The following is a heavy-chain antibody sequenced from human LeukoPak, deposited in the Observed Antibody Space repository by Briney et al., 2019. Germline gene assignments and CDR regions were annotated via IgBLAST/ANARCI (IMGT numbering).Heavy chain of an antibody. J-gene: IGHJ6*02. CDR3: ARGAYGGNSSYYYYGMDV. CDR2: IYYSGST. V-gene: IGHV4-59*01. Sequence: SETLSLTCTVSGGSISSYYWSWIRQPPGKGLEWIGYIYYSGSTNYNPSLKSRVTISVDTSKNQFSLKLSSVTAADTAVYSCARGAYGGNSSYYYYGMDVWGQGTTVTVSS. D-gene: IGHD4-23*01. CDR1: GGSISSYY.